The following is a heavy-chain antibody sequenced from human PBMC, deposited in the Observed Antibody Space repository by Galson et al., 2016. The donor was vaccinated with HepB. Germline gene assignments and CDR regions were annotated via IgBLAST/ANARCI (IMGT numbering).Heavy chain of an antibody. CDR1: GYTFTNYW. CDR2: IYPHDSDT. CDR3: ARQVGDSSGLDYFDY. Sequence: QSGAEVKKPGESLQISCEASGYTFTNYWIGWVRQMPGKGLEWMGIIYPHDSDTRYSPSFEGHVTISADKSINTAYLQWSSLKASDTAMYYCARQVGDSSGLDYFDYWGQGTLVTVSS. V-gene: IGHV5-51*01. J-gene: IGHJ4*02. D-gene: IGHD3-22*01.